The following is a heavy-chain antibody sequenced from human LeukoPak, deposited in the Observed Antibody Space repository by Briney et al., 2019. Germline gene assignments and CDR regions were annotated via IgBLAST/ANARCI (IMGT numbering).Heavy chain of an antibody. J-gene: IGHJ4*02. CDR3: AKDPYGTRYFDY. D-gene: IGHD2-2*01. CDR1: GFTFSSHA. Sequence: PGGSMRLSCAAPGFTFSSHALSWVRQAPRKGLEWVSSLSGSGYNTYYADSVKGRFTISRDNSKNTVYLQMNSLRAEDTAVYYCAKDPYGTRYFDYWGQGTLVTVSS. CDR2: LSGSGYNT. V-gene: IGHV3-23*01.